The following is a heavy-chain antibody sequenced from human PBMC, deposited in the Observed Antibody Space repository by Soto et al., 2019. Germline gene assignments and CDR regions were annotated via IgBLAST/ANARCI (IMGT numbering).Heavy chain of an antibody. CDR1: GYTFTSYY. J-gene: IGHJ5*02. CDR2: INPNSGGT. CDR3: ARGDYGDYWFDP. Sequence: ASVKVSCKASGYTFTSYYMHWVRQAPGQGLEWMGWINPNSGGTNYAQKFQGRVTMTRDTSISTAYMELSRLRSDDTAVYYCARGDYGDYWFDPWGQGTLVTVSS. V-gene: IGHV1-2*02. D-gene: IGHD4-17*01.